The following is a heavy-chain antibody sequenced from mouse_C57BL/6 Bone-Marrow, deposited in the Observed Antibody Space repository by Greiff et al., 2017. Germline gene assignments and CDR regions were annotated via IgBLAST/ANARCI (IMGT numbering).Heavy chain of an antibody. Sequence: QVTLKECGPGILQSSQTLSLTCSFSGFSLSTSGMGVSWIRQPSGKGLEWLAHINWDDDKRYNPSLKSRLTISKDTSRNQVFLKITSVDTADTATYYCARRGLYDGYPYWYFDVWGTGTTVTVSS. D-gene: IGHD2-3*01. CDR1: GFSLSTSGMG. CDR2: INWDDDK. V-gene: IGHV8-12*01. J-gene: IGHJ1*03. CDR3: ARRGLYDGYPYWYFDV.